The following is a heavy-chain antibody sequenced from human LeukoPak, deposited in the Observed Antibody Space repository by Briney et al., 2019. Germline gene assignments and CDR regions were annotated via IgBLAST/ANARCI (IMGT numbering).Heavy chain of an antibody. Sequence: GGSLRLSCAASGFTFSSYAMHWVRQAPGKGLEWVAVISYDGSNKYYADSVKGRFTISRDNSKNTLYLQMNSLRAEDTAVYYCARAGLKEYHAALDIWGQGTMVTVSS. V-gene: IGHV3-30*04. CDR1: GFTFSSYA. J-gene: IGHJ3*02. CDR2: ISYDGSNK. CDR3: ARAGLKEYHAALDI. D-gene: IGHD6-6*01.